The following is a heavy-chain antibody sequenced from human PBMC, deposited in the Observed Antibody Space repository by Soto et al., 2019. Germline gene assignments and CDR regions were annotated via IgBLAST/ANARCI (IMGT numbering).Heavy chain of an antibody. J-gene: IGHJ4*02. V-gene: IGHV3-53*01. CDR3: ARKGNGDKYFDF. CDR1: GITATNGH. D-gene: IGHD4-17*01. Sequence: DVQLVKSGGGLIQPGGSLRLSCAASGITATNGHMSWVRQAPGKGLEWVSVIYSDDNTYYADSVKGRFTISRDTSKNTLYRQMNSLRAGDTAVYYCARKGNGDKYFDFWDQGSLVTVSS. CDR2: IYSDDNT.